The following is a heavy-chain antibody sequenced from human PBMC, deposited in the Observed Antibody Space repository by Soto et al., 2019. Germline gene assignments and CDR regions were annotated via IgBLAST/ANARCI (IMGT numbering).Heavy chain of an antibody. CDR1: GGSISNSNYY. Sequence: PSETLSLTCTVSGGSISNSNYYWGWIRQPPGKGLEWIGSIYYTGNTYYNPSLKSRATISVDTSKNQFSLKLGSVTASDTAVYYCARVPWRWQQLVRSGFRVPGGQERIDYWGQGTLVTVPQ. D-gene: IGHD6-13*01. CDR3: ARVPWRWQQLVRSGFRVPGGQERIDY. J-gene: IGHJ4*02. V-gene: IGHV4-39*01. CDR2: IYYTGNT.